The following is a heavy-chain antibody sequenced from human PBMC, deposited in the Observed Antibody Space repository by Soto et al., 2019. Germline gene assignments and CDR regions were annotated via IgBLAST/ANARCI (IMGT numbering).Heavy chain of an antibody. CDR3: ARMVRGSNIDYYHYMDV. J-gene: IGHJ6*03. V-gene: IGHV1-18*01. Sequence: QVQLVQSGAEVKKPGASVKVSCKASGYTFTSHGISWVRQAPGQGLEWMGWISAYNGDTNYAQKLQGRVTVTTDTSTSTAYMELRSLRSEDTALYYCARMVRGSNIDYYHYMDVWGKGTTVTLSS. CDR1: GYTFTSHG. D-gene: IGHD3-10*01. CDR2: ISAYNGDT.